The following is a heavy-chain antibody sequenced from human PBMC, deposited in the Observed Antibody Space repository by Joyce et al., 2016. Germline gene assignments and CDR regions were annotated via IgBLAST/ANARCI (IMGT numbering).Heavy chain of an antibody. J-gene: IGHJ4*02. Sequence: EVQLVESGGALVQPGGSLRLSCAASGYTFSSCGMNWVRQAPGKGMEWVSCISSSSRTISYADSVKGRFTVSRDNAKNSLYLQMNSLRDEDTAVYYCAKDFGSGYYSLDYWGQGTLVTVSS. CDR1: GYTFSSCG. D-gene: IGHD3-22*01. CDR2: ISSSSRTI. V-gene: IGHV3-48*02. CDR3: AKDFGSGYYSLDY.